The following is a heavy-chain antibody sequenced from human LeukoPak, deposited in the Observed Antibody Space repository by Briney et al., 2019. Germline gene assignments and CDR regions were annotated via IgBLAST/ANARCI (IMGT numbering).Heavy chain of an antibody. CDR3: TTVDYGDYYFDY. J-gene: IGHJ4*02. D-gene: IGHD4-17*01. CDR2: IKSKTDGGTT. V-gene: IGHV3-15*01. CDR1: GFTFSNAW. Sequence: PGGSLRLSCAASGFTFSNAWMSWVRQAPGKGLEWVGRIKSKTDGGTTDYAAPVKGRFTISRDDSKNTLYLQMNSLKTGDTAVYYCTTVDYGDYYFDYWGQGTLVTVSS.